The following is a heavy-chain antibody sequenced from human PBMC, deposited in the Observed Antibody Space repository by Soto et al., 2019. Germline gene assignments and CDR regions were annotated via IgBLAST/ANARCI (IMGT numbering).Heavy chain of an antibody. CDR2: ISGSGGST. V-gene: IGHV3-23*01. Sequence: EVQLLESGGGLVQPGGSLRLSCAASGFTFSSYAMSWVRQAPGKGLEWVSAISGSGGSTYYADSVKGRLTISRDNSKKPMYLQMNSLRAEETAVYYCAKDRRYCSSNSCYVVIWYFDLWGRGTLVTVSS. CDR3: AKDRRYCSSNSCYVVIWYFDL. CDR1: GFTFSSYA. D-gene: IGHD2-2*01. J-gene: IGHJ2*01.